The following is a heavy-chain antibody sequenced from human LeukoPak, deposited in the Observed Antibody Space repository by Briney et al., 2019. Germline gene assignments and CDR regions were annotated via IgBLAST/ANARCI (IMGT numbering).Heavy chain of an antibody. CDR1: GGSISTYY. D-gene: IGHD3-9*01. V-gene: IGHV4-59*01. CDR2: IYYSGST. Sequence: KASETLSLTCTVSGGSISTYYGNWIRQAPGKGLEWIGYIYYSGSTNYNPSLKSRVTMSVDTSRNQFSLKLSSVTAADTAVYYCARDSSLRYFDYWGQGTLVTVSS. J-gene: IGHJ4*02. CDR3: ARDSSLRYFDY.